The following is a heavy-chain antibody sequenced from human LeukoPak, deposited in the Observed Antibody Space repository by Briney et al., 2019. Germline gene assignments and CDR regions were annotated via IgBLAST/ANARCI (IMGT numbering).Heavy chain of an antibody. Sequence: GGSLRLSCAASGFTFSSYWMSWVRQAPGKGLEWVANINQDGGEKYYVDSVKGRFTISRDNAKNTLYLQMSSLRDEDTAVYYCVRVGLLWFGEPPLDWGQGTLVTVSS. D-gene: IGHD3-10*01. CDR1: GFTFSSYW. CDR3: VRVGLLWFGEPPLD. CDR2: INQDGGEK. V-gene: IGHV3-7*01. J-gene: IGHJ4*02.